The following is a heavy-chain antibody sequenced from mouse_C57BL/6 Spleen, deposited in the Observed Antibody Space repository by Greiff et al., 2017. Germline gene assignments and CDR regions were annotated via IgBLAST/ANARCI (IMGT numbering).Heavy chain of an antibody. CDR3: ARSDYDYDQAWFAY. J-gene: IGHJ3*01. Sequence: VQLQQPGAELVKPGASVKMSCKASGYTFTSYWITWVKQRPGQGLEWIGDIYPGSGSTNYNEKFKSKATLTVDTSSSTAYMQLSSLTSEDSAVYYCARSDYDYDQAWFAYWGQGTLVTVSA. CDR1: GYTFTSYW. V-gene: IGHV1-55*01. D-gene: IGHD2-4*01. CDR2: IYPGSGST.